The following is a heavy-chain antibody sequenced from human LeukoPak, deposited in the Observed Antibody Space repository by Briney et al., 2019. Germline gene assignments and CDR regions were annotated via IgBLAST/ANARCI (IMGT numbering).Heavy chain of an antibody. CDR2: IIPIFGTA. V-gene: IGHV1-69*05. CDR3: ASVRCSSTSGCPSGFYYYYYYMDV. CDR1: GGTFSSYA. D-gene: IGHD2-2*01. J-gene: IGHJ6*03. Sequence: SVKVSCKASGGTFSSYAISWVRQAPGQGLEWMGGIIPIFGTANYAQKFQGRVTITRDTSASTAYMELSSLRSEDTAVYYCASVRCSSTSGCPSGFYYYYYYMDVWGKGTTVTVSS.